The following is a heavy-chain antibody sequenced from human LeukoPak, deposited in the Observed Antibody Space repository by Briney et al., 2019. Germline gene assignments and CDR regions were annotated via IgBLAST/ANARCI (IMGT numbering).Heavy chain of an antibody. CDR1: GGSFSGYF. D-gene: IGHD3-22*01. CDR2: INHSGST. V-gene: IGHV4-34*01. J-gene: IGHJ4*02. Sequence: PSETLSLTCAVSGGSFSGYFWTWIRQAPGKGLEWLGEINHSGSTNYNASLESRVTISVDTSKKQFSLNLNSVTAADTAVYYCARKFRNQFDSSGFFGFWGQGTLVTVSS. CDR3: ARKFRNQFDSSGFFGF.